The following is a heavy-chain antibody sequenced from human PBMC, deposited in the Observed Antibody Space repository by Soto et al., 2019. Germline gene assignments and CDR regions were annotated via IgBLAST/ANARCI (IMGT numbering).Heavy chain of an antibody. J-gene: IGHJ6*02. Sequence: LRLSCAASGFTFSSYGMHWVRQAPGKGPEWVAVISYDGSNKYYADSVKGRFTISRDNSKNTLYLQMNSLRAEDTAVYYCAKDRSPLWDRILSYGMDVWGQGTTVTVSS. CDR3: AKDRSPLWDRILSYGMDV. V-gene: IGHV3-30*18. D-gene: IGHD2-21*01. CDR2: ISYDGSNK. CDR1: GFTFSSYG.